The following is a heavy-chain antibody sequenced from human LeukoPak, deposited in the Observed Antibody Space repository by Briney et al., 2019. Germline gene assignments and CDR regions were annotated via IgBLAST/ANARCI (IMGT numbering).Heavy chain of an antibody. CDR3: ARDKAYDLGYFDY. Sequence: MPGGSLRLSCAASGFTFSSYSMNWVRQAPGKGLEWVSSISSSSSYIYYADSVKGRFTISRDNAKNSLYLQMNSLGAEDTAVYYCARDKAYDLGYFDYWGQGTLVTVSS. J-gene: IGHJ4*02. D-gene: IGHD3-3*01. CDR2: ISSSSSYI. CDR1: GFTFSSYS. V-gene: IGHV3-21*01.